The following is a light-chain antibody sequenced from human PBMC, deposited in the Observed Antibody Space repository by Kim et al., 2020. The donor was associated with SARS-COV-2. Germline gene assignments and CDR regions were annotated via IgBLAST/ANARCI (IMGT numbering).Light chain of an antibody. CDR1: QSVGYS. CDR3: QQSYSWPRT. V-gene: IGKV3-15*01. CDR2: SAS. Sequence: EIVMTQSPATLSVSPGERATLSCRASQSVGYSLAWYQQKIGQAPRLLIYSASARATGIPARFSASGSGTEFTLTISSLQSEDFAVYYCQQSYSWPRTFGQGTKVDIK. J-gene: IGKJ1*01.